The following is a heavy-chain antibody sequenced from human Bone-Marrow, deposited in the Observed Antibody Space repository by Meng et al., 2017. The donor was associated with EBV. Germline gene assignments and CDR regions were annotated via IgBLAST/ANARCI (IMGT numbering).Heavy chain of an antibody. J-gene: IGHJ4*02. CDR1: GYTFTGYY. V-gene: IGHV1-2*02. D-gene: IGHD5-12*01. Sequence: QVRLVQSGAEGKKPGASLKVSCKASGYTFTGYYIHWVRQAPGQGLEWVGWINPNSGGTNYAEKFQGRVTMTRDTSITTAFMELSSLKSDDTAVYYCAMGLATDFDYWGQGTLVTVSS. CDR3: AMGLATDFDY. CDR2: INPNSGGT.